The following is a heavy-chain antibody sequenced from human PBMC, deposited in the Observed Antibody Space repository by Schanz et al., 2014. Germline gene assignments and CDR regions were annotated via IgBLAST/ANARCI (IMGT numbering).Heavy chain of an antibody. CDR2: INSDGSTT. CDR1: RLTFNNAW. CDR3: ARPLGPNYYYYGLDV. Sequence: DVQLAESGGVVVHPGGSLRLSCAASRLTFNNAWMHWVRQAPGKGLVWVSRINSDGSTTIYADSVKGRFTISRDNAKNTLYLQMNSLRAEDTAVYYCARPLGPNYYYYGLDVWGQGTTVTVSS. V-gene: IGHV3-74*02. J-gene: IGHJ6*02.